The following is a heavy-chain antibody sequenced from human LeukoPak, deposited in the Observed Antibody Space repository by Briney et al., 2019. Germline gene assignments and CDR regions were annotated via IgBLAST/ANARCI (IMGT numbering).Heavy chain of an antibody. D-gene: IGHD5-18*01. CDR1: GFTFNTYW. V-gene: IGHV3-7*01. CDR3: ARVMGYGYAVSFFDY. CDR2: IKQDGSDK. Sequence: GGSLRLSCAASGFTFNTYWMSWVRQAPGKGLEWVANIKQDGSDKYYVDSVKGRFTISRDNSKNTLYLQMNSLRAEDTAVYYCARVMGYGYAVSFFDYWGQGTLVTVSS. J-gene: IGHJ4*02.